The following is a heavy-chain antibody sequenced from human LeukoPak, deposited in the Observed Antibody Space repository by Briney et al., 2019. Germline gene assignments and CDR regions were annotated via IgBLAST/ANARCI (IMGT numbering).Heavy chain of an antibody. J-gene: IGHJ4*02. Sequence: SETLSLTCAVYGGSFSGYYWSWIRQPPVKGLEWIGEINHSGSTNYNPSLKSRVTISVDTSKNQFSLKLSSVTAADTAVYYCASEYYYDSSGYYPRRLDYWGQGTLVTVSS. CDR3: ASEYYYDSSGYYPRRLDY. V-gene: IGHV4-34*01. CDR1: GGSFSGYY. CDR2: INHSGST. D-gene: IGHD3-22*01.